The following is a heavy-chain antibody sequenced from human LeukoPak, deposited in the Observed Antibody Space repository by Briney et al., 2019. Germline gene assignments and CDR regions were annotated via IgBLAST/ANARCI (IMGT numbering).Heavy chain of an antibody. V-gene: IGHV3-73*01. CDR2: IRSKGNTYAT. CDR1: GFTFSGST. J-gene: IGHJ4*02. CDR3: TSLYCSSSDCFDD. Sequence: GGSLKLSCAASGFTFSGSTVHWVRQASGKGLEWVGRIRSKGNTYATAYAAAVQGGFTVSRDDSKNTAYLQMNSLKTEDTAVYYCTSLYCSSSDCFDDWGQGTLVTVSS. D-gene: IGHD6-6*01.